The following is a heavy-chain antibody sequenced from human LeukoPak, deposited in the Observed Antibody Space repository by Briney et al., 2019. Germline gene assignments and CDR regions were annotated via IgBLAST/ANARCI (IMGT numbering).Heavy chain of an antibody. CDR1: GFTFSSYA. V-gene: IGHV3-30-3*01. Sequence: GGSLRLSCAASGFTFSSYAMHWVRQAPGKGLEWVAVISYDGSNKYYADSVKGRFTISRDNSKNTLYLQMNSLRAEDTAVYYCARDLASDYDILTGSGDYWGQGTLVTVSS. D-gene: IGHD3-9*01. CDR2: ISYDGSNK. J-gene: IGHJ4*02. CDR3: ARDLASDYDILTGSGDY.